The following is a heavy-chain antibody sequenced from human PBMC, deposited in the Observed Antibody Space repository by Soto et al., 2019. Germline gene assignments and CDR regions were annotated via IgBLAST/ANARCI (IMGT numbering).Heavy chain of an antibody. CDR3: ARDHIAVAGTNYYGMDV. CDR1: GYTFTSYG. CDR2: ISAYNGNT. V-gene: IGHV1-18*01. D-gene: IGHD6-19*01. J-gene: IGHJ6*02. Sequence: QVQLVQSGAEVKKPGASVKVSCKASGYTFTSYGISWVRQAPGQGLEWMGWISAYNGNTNYAQKLQGRVTRTTDTSTSTAYMELRSLRSDDTAVYYCARDHIAVAGTNYYGMDVWGQGTTVTVSS.